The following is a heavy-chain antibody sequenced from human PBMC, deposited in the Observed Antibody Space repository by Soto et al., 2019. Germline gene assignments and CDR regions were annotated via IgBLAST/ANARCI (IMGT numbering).Heavy chain of an antibody. V-gene: IGHV3-48*02. CDR2: ISSSSSTI. CDR3: ARDLAARRDYGMDV. Sequence: PGGSLRLSCAASGFTFSSYSMNWVRQAPGKGLEWVSYISSSSSTIYYADSVKGRFTISRDNAKNSLYLQMNSLRDEDTAVYYCARDLAARRDYGMDVWGQGTTVTVSS. D-gene: IGHD6-6*01. CDR1: GFTFSSYS. J-gene: IGHJ6*02.